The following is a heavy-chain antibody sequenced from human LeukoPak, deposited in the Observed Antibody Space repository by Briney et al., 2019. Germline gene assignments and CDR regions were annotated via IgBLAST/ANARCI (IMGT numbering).Heavy chain of an antibody. CDR2: ISASAGSA. CDR3: AKDQRSGEYDYGWGPFDI. D-gene: IGHD3-10*01. J-gene: IGHJ3*02. Sequence: GGSLRLSCEVSGFTFSNYAMNWVRQAPGKRLEWVSSISASAGSAVYGDSVKGRFTISRVNAENTLYLQMNSLRADDTAIYYCAKDQRSGEYDYGWGPFDIWGQGTMVTVSS. CDR1: GFTFSNYA. V-gene: IGHV3-23*01.